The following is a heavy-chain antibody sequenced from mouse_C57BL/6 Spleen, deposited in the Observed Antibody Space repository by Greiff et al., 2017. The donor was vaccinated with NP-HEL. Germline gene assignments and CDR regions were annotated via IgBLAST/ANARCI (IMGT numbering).Heavy chain of an antibody. D-gene: IGHD3-2*02. CDR1: GFNIKDYY. J-gene: IGHJ2*01. CDR2: IDPEDGET. CDR3: ARSAAQNKGY. V-gene: IGHV14-2*01. Sequence: VQLQQSGAELVKPGASVKLSCTASGFNIKDYYMHWVKQRTEQGLEWIGRIDPEDGETKYAPKFQGKATITADTSTNTAYLQLSSQTSEDTAVYYSARSAAQNKGYWNQGATLTVSS.